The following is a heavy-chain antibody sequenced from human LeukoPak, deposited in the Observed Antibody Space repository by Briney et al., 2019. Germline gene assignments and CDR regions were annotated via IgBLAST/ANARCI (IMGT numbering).Heavy chain of an antibody. D-gene: IGHD2-2*01. V-gene: IGHV3-66*03. Sequence: QPGASLRLSCEASGFTISDNYVTWVRQARGKGLERVSVIYTSGITYFSDSVKGRFSISRDNSKNTVSLQMNSLRGEGSAVYYCARDWPHCSSTSCYFYMYVWGRGTTVTVS. CDR2: IYTSGIT. CDR3: ARDWPHCSSTSCYFYMYV. J-gene: IGHJ6*03. CDR1: GFTISDNY.